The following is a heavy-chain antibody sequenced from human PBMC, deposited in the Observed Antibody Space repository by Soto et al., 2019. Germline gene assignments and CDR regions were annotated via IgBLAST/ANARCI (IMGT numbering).Heavy chain of an antibody. V-gene: IGHV3-73*02. J-gene: IGHJ6*02. CDR2: IRSKANNYAT. CDR1: GFTFSGSA. CDR3: TNPQVYYGMDV. Sequence: EVQLVEAGGGLVQPGGSLKLSCAASGFTFSGSAVHWVRQASGKGLEWVGRIRSKANNYATAYAASVQDRFTIFRDNLKNTAYLQMNSLKTADTAVYYCTNPQVYYGMDVWGQGTTVTVSS.